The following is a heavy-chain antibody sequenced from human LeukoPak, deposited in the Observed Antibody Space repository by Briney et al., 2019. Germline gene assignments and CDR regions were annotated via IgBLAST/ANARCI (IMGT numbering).Heavy chain of an antibody. J-gene: IGHJ4*02. Sequence: ASVKVSCKASGYTFTGYYMHWVRQAPGQGLEWMGWINPNSGGTNYAQKFQGWVTMTRDTSISTAYLQWSSLKASDTAMYYCAKQQTDYYDSSGYFDYWGQGTLVTVSS. CDR1: GYTFTGYY. V-gene: IGHV1-2*04. CDR3: AKQQTDYYDSSGYFDY. CDR2: INPNSGGT. D-gene: IGHD3-22*01.